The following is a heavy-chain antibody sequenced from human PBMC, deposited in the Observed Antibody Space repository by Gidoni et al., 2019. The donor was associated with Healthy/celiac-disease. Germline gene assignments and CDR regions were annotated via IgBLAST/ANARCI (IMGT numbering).Heavy chain of an antibody. CDR3: ACSIHYAEPLFDY. CDR2: IYYSGST. D-gene: IGHD2-2*01. V-gene: IGHV4-30-4*01. J-gene: IGHJ4*02. CDR1: GRSISSGDYY. Sequence: QVQLQESGPGLAKPSQTLSLTCTASGRSISSGDYYWRWIRQPPGKGLEWIGYIYYSGSTYYNPSLKSRVTISVDTSKNQFSLKLSSVTAADTAVYYCACSIHYAEPLFDYWGQGTLVTVSS.